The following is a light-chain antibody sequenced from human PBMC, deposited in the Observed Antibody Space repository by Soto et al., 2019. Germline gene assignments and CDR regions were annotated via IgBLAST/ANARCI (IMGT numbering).Light chain of an antibody. Sequence: SYELTQPSSVSVSPGQTASITCSGDKLGDKYGCWYQQKPGQSPVLVIYQDTKRPSGIPERFSGSHSGNTATLTISGTQAMDEADYYCQAWDSSTSVVFGGGTKLTVL. CDR2: QDT. CDR3: QAWDSSTSVV. CDR1: KLGDKY. V-gene: IGLV3-1*01. J-gene: IGLJ3*02.